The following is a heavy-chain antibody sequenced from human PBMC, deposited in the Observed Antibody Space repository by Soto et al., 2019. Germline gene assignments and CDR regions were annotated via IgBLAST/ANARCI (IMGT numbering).Heavy chain of an antibody. Sequence: ASVKVSCKASGGTFSSYAISWVRQAPGQGLEWMGGIIPIFGTANYAQKFQGRVTITADESTSTAYMELSSLRSEDTAVYYCARDRGGYSYGYRFDYWGQGTLATVSS. CDR2: IIPIFGTA. CDR1: GGTFSSYA. D-gene: IGHD5-18*01. CDR3: ARDRGGYSYGYRFDY. J-gene: IGHJ4*02. V-gene: IGHV1-69*13.